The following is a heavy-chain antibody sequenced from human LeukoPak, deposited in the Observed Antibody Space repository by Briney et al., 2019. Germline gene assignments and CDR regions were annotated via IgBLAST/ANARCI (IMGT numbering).Heavy chain of an antibody. J-gene: IGHJ6*03. CDR1: GYTYTGYY. Sequence: GASVKVSCKASGYTYTGYYMHWVRQAPGQGLGWMGWINPNSGGTNYAQKFQGRVTVTRDTSISTAYMELSRLRSDDTAVYYCARGLGGTYYYMDVWGKGTTVTVSS. CDR2: INPNSGGT. CDR3: ARGLGGTYYYMDV. V-gene: IGHV1-2*02. D-gene: IGHD1-7*01.